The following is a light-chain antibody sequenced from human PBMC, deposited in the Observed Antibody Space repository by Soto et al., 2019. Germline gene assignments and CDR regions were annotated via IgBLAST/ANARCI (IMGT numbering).Light chain of an antibody. J-gene: IGLJ1*01. V-gene: IGLV2-14*01. CDR2: EVS. Sequence: QSVLTQPASVSGSPGQSITISCTGTSSDVGAYTSVSWYQQHPGKAPKLIIYEVSNRPPGVSTRFSGSKSAGTASLTISGLQAEDEAHYYCSSYTSDNRDYVFGTGTKVTVL. CDR1: SSDVGAYTS. CDR3: SSYTSDNRDYV.